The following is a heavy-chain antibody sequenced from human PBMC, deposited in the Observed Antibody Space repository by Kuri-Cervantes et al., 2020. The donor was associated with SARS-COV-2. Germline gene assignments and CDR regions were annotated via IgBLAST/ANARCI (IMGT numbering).Heavy chain of an antibody. CDR1: GFTFSSYS. J-gene: IGHJ4*02. V-gene: IGHV3-23*01. Sequence: GESLKISCACSGFTFSSYSMRWVRQAPGTGLEWVSDISGSCDSTYYADSVKGRFTISRDNYKNTLYLQMNSLRAEDTAVYYCAKSRWQQLSWLGYWGQGTLVTVSS. D-gene: IGHD6-13*01. CDR2: ISGSCDST. CDR3: AKSRWQQLSWLGY.